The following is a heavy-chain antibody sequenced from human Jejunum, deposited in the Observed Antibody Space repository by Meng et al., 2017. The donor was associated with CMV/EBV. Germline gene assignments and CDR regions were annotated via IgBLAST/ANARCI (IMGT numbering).Heavy chain of an antibody. CDR3: ARDRHDFWTR. J-gene: IGHJ4*02. CDR2: IHWNFGRR. Sequence: CAASGFPFDDYAMHWVRQAPGKGLEWVSGIHWNFGRRGYADSVKGRFAISRDNAKNSLYLQMNSLRAEDTAVYYCARDRHDFWTRGGQGTLVTVSS. D-gene: IGHD3-3*01. V-gene: IGHV3-9*01. CDR1: GFPFDDYA.